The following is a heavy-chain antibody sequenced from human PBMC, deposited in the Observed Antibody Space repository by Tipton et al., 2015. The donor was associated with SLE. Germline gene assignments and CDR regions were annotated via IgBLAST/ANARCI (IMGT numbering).Heavy chain of an antibody. Sequence: TLSLTCAVSGASISRGGYSWTWIRQPPGKGLEWIGYIYQSGTTDYNPSLKSRVTISVDRSKNQFSLDLTSVTAADTAVYYCARLYPMSTFDVWGRGALVTVSS. CDR2: IYQSGTT. J-gene: IGHJ2*01. CDR3: ARLYPMSTFDV. D-gene: IGHD2/OR15-2a*01. V-gene: IGHV4-30-2*01. CDR1: GASISRGGYS.